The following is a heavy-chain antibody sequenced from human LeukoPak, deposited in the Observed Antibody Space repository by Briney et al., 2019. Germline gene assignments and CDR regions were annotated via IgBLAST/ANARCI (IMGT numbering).Heavy chain of an antibody. CDR3: ARIPGAYDSSGYYYS. V-gene: IGHV7-4-1*02. J-gene: IGHJ4*02. CDR2: INTNAGNP. CDR1: GYTFTSYA. D-gene: IGHD3-22*01. Sequence: ASVKVSCKASGYTFTSYAMNWVRQAPGQGLEWMGWINTNAGNPTYAQGFTGRSVFSLDTSVSTAYLQISSLKAEDTAVYYCARIPGAYDSSGYYYSRGQGTLVTVSS.